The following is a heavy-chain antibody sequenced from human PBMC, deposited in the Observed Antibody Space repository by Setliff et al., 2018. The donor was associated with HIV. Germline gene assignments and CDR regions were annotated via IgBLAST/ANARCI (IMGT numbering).Heavy chain of an antibody. D-gene: IGHD3-22*01. CDR3: ARALGYYYDSSGYVDY. CDR2: INRGGST. Sequence: PSETLSLTCAVYGGSFSDYYWSWNRQPPGKGMEWIGEINRGGSTNYNPSLKSRVTISLDTSKRQFSLKLSSVTAADTAVYYCARALGYYYDSSGYVDYWGQGTLVTVSS. CDR1: GGSFSDYY. V-gene: IGHV4-34*01. J-gene: IGHJ4*02.